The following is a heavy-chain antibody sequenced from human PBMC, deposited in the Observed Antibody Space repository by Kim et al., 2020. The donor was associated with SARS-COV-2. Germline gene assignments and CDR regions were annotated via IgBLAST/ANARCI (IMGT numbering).Heavy chain of an antibody. CDR1: GYTFTKYG. CDR2: VNAGNGDT. V-gene: IGHV1-3*01. D-gene: IGHD2-8*01. CDR3: ARPSFCADGICPYYDY. Sequence: ASVKVSCKASGYTFTKYGVHWVRQAPGQSLEWMGWVNAGNGDTHYSPKFQDRVTITRDTSATTAHMELSSLRSEDTAVYYCARPSFCADGICPYYDYWGQGTLVTVSS. J-gene: IGHJ4*02.